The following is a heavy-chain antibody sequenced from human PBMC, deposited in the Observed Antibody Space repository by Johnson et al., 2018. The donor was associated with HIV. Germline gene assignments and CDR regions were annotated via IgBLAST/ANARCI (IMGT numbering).Heavy chain of an antibody. CDR3: SRHSPRGYSGYDAFDI. J-gene: IGHJ3*02. V-gene: IGHV3-7*05. Sequence: VQLVESGGGLVQPGGSLRLSCAASGFTFSSYWMSWVRQAPGKGLEWVANIKQEGSEKNYVDYVKGRFTISRDNAKNSVYLQMNSLRAEDTDMYYCSRHSPRGYSGYDAFDIWCQGTMVTVS. D-gene: IGHD5-12*01. CDR1: GFTFSSYW. CDR2: IKQEGSEK.